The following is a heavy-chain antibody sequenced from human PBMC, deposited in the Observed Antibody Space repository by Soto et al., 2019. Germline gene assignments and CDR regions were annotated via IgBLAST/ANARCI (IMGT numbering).Heavy chain of an antibody. J-gene: IGHJ4*02. Sequence: GGSLRLSCAASGFTFSSYSMNWVRQAPGKGLEWVSYISSSSSTIYYADSVKGRFTISRDNAKNSLYLQMNSLRDEDTAVYYCARSTGDIAVAGNLDYWGQGTLVTVSS. D-gene: IGHD6-19*01. CDR3: ARSTGDIAVAGNLDY. V-gene: IGHV3-48*02. CDR1: GFTFSSYS. CDR2: ISSSSSTI.